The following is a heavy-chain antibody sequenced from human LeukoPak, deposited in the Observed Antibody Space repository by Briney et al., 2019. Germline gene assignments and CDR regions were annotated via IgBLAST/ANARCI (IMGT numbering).Heavy chain of an antibody. Sequence: AGGSLRLSCTASGFTFSSYWMHWVRQAPGKGLEWVSRINSDGSSVSYADSVKGRFSISRDNAKSTLYLQMSSLRAEDMAVYYCARSLRSEYYYDYWGQGTLVTVSS. V-gene: IGHV3-74*01. J-gene: IGHJ4*02. CDR3: ARSLRSEYYYDY. D-gene: IGHD2/OR15-2a*01. CDR1: GFTFSSYW. CDR2: INSDGSSV.